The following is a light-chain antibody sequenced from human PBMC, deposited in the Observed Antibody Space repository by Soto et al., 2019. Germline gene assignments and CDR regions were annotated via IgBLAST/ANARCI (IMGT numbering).Light chain of an antibody. J-gene: IGKJ2*01. V-gene: IGKV1-5*03. CDR3: QHCTSYPYS. Sequence: DIQMTQSPSTLSASVGDRVTITCRASQSISSWLAWYQQKPGKTPKLLIYRASTLQSGVPSRFSGSGSETEFTLTISSLQPDDFATYYCQHCTSYPYSFGPGTKLESK. CDR1: QSISSW. CDR2: RAS.